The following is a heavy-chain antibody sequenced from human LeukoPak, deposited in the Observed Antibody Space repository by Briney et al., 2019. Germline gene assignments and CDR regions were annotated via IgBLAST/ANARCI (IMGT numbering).Heavy chain of an antibody. Sequence: GGSLRLSCAASGFTFSSYAMHWVRQAPGKGLEWVAVISYDGSNKYYADSVKGRFTISRDNSKNTLYLQMNSLRAEDTAVYYCARDISGSSFSYYGMDVWGQGTTVTVSS. V-gene: IGHV3-30-3*01. CDR2: ISYDGSNK. CDR1: GFTFSSYA. D-gene: IGHD1-26*01. J-gene: IGHJ6*02. CDR3: ARDISGSSFSYYGMDV.